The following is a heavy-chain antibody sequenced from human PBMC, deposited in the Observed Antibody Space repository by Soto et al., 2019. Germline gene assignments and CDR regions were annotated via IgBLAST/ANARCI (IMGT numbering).Heavy chain of an antibody. D-gene: IGHD6-19*01. J-gene: IGHJ4*02. CDR1: GFTFSSYA. Sequence: GGSLRLSCAVSGFTFSSYALSWVRQAPGKGLEWVSIIGSSGGSTFYADSVKGRCTISRDNSKNTLYLQMNNLRAEDTAVYYCAKHFDSGCPDYWGQGTLVTVSS. V-gene: IGHV3-23*01. CDR2: IGSSGGST. CDR3: AKHFDSGCPDY.